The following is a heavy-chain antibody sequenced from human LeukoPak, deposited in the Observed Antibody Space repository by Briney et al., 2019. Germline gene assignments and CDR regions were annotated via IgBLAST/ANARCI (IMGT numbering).Heavy chain of an antibody. D-gene: IGHD1-26*01. CDR2: ISYTGTYI. V-gene: IGHV3-21*04. J-gene: IGHJ4*02. CDR3: VRDRGTYRPIDY. Sequence: PERSLRLSCAASGFTFSSYAMHWVRQAPGKGLEWVSSISYTGTYIYYADSVKGRFTISRDNAQNSLYLQMNSLRAEDTAIYYCVRDRGTYRPIDYWGQGTLVTVSS. CDR1: GFTFSSYA.